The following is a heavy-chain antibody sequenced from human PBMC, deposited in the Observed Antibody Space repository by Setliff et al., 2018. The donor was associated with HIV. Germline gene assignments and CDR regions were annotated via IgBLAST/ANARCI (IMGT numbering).Heavy chain of an antibody. V-gene: IGHV3-7*03. CDR1: GLTFNRYW. D-gene: IGHD3-22*01. Sequence: PGGSLRLSCVASGLTFNRYWMSWVRQVPGKGLEWVSNIKFDGSESHYADSVKGRFIASTDNAKNSLFLQMNSLKAEDTAVYYCARAYNVYDYRFDSSGYDYWGQGTLVTVSS. J-gene: IGHJ4*02. CDR3: ARAYNVYDYRFDSSGYDY. CDR2: IKFDGSES.